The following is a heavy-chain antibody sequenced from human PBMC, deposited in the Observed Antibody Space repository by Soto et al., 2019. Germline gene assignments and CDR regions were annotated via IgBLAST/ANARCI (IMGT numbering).Heavy chain of an antibody. CDR2: TPATDDDT. Sequence: ESGGGMVQPGGSLRISCVASGFGFSSYAISWVRQSPGKGLEWVSTTPATDDDTSYALSVTGRFIVSRDNSKNTLSLLMRSLRAEDTALYYCAKVEDNTSWAVVDSWGQGTLVTVS. CDR3: AKVEDNTSWAVVDS. J-gene: IGHJ4*02. V-gene: IGHV3-23*01. CDR1: GFGFSSYA. D-gene: IGHD2-2*01.